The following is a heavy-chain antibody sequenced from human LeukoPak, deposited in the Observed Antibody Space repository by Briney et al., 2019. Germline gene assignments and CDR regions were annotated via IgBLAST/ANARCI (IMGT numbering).Heavy chain of an antibody. CDR1: GFTFSYYW. Sequence: GGSLRLSCAASGFTFSYYWMHWVRQAPGKGPVWVSRINGGGSGITYADSVKGRFTISRDNAKNTLYLQMNSLRVDDTAMYYCAREQHDFWSGRGAFDIWGQGTMVTVSS. D-gene: IGHD3-3*01. CDR3: AREQHDFWSGRGAFDI. V-gene: IGHV3-74*01. J-gene: IGHJ3*02. CDR2: INGGGSGI.